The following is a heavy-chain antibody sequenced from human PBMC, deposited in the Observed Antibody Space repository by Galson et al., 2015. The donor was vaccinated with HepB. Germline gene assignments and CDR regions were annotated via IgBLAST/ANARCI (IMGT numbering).Heavy chain of an antibody. D-gene: IGHD6-19*01. CDR1: GFTFSSYS. V-gene: IGHV3-21*01. CDR3: ARSWNGAPRVAGTEGG. Sequence: SLRLSCAASGFTFSSYSMNWVRQAPGKGLEWVSSISSSSSYIYYADSVKGRFTISRDNAKNSLYPQMNSLRAEDTAVYYCARSWNGAPRVAGTEGGWGQGTLVTVSS. J-gene: IGHJ1*01. CDR2: ISSSSSYI.